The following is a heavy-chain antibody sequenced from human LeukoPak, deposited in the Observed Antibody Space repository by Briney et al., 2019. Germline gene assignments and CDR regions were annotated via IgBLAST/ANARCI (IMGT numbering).Heavy chain of an antibody. Sequence: GGSLRLSCAASTFTFSTYWMNWVRHVPGKGLGWLSRISNDGRSTSYADSVKGRFTLSRDNAKNTLYLQMNSLRAEDTAVYYGAREDSTTVTFYFDYWGLGTMVAVSS. D-gene: IGHD4-11*01. V-gene: IGHV3-74*01. CDR3: AREDSTTVTFYFDY. J-gene: IGHJ4*02. CDR1: TFTFSTYW. CDR2: ISNDGRST.